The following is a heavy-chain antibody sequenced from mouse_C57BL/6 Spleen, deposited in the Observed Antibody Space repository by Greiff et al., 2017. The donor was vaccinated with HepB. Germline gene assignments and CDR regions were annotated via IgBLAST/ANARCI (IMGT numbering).Heavy chain of an antibody. Sequence: VQLKESGAELAKPGASVKLSCKASGYTFTSYWMHWVKQRPGQGLEWIGYINPSSGYTKYNQKFKDKATLTADKSSSTAYMQLSSLTYEDSAVYYCARGITTVKAWFAYWGQGTLVTVSA. CDR2: INPSSGYT. CDR1: GYTFTSYW. D-gene: IGHD1-1*01. V-gene: IGHV1-7*01. J-gene: IGHJ3*01. CDR3: ARGITTVKAWFAY.